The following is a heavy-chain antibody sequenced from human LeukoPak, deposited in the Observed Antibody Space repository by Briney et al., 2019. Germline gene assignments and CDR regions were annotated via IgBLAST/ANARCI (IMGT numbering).Heavy chain of an antibody. Sequence: SETLSLTCTVSGGSISSGGYYWSWIRQHPGKGLEWIGYIYYSGSTYYNPSLKSRVTISVDTSKNQFSLKLSSVTAADTAVYYRARVLPVSSTSKYYYGMDVWGQGTTVAVSS. CDR1: GGSISSGGYY. J-gene: IGHJ6*02. V-gene: IGHV4-31*03. D-gene: IGHD4-11*01. CDR2: IYYSGST. CDR3: ARVLPVSSTSKYYYGMDV.